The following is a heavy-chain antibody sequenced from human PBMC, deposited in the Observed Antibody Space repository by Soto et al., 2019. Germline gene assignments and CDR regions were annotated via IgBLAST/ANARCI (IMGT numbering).Heavy chain of an antibody. CDR3: ARGPVAGSDF. CDR2: ISPYSGET. Sequence: QVQLVQSGPEVKKPAASVQVSCKASGYPFTSYGIVWVRQAPGQGLEWMGWISPYSGETRYTEKFQDRLTLTTDRSTSTAYMDLRSLTSDDTAVYLCARGPVAGSDFWGQGTLVIVSS. J-gene: IGHJ4*02. D-gene: IGHD6-19*01. CDR1: GYPFTSYG. V-gene: IGHV1-18*01.